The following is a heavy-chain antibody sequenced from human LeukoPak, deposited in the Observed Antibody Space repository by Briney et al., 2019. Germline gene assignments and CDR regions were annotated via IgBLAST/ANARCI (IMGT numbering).Heavy chain of an antibody. V-gene: IGHV3-33*01. CDR2: IWYDGSNK. CDR3: ARDPPMYYYDEPGSRDAFDI. CDR1: GFTFSRYG. J-gene: IGHJ3*02. Sequence: PGGSLRLSCAASGFTFSRYGMHWVRQAPGKGLEWVAVIWYDGSNKYYAESVKGRFTISRDNSKNTLHLQMNSLRAEDTAVYYCARDPPMYYYDEPGSRDAFDIWGQGTMVTVSS. D-gene: IGHD3-22*01.